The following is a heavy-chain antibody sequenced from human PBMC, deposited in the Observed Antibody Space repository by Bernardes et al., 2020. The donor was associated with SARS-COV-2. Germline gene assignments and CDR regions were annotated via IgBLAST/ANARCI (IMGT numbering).Heavy chain of an antibody. CDR2: ISAYNGNT. Sequence: ASVKVSCKAFCYTFTSYVISWVRQAPGQGLEWMGWISAYNGNTNYAQKLQGRVTMTTDTSTSTAYMELRSLRSDDTAVYYCARDRATVTILITAFDYWGQGTLVTVSS. D-gene: IGHD4-4*01. J-gene: IGHJ4*02. V-gene: IGHV1-18*01. CDR1: CYTFTSYV. CDR3: ARDRATVTILITAFDY.